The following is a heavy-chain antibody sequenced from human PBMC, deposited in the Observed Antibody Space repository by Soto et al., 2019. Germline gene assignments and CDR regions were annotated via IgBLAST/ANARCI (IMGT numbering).Heavy chain of an antibody. V-gene: IGHV1-69*06. CDR1: GGTFSSYA. J-gene: IGHJ5*02. Sequence: SVKVSCKASGGTFSSYAISWVRQAPGRGLEWMGGIIPIFGTANYAQKFQGRVTITADKSTSTAYMELSSLRSGDTAVYYCAGIPDPIRYSGYDNFQFAPWGQGTLVTVPS. CDR3: AGIPDPIRYSGYDNFQFAP. CDR2: IIPIFGTA. D-gene: IGHD5-12*01.